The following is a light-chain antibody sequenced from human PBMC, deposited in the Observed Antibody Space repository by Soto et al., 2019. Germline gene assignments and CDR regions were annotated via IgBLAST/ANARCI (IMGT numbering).Light chain of an antibody. Sequence: DIQLTQSPSFLSASVGDRVTITCRASQGISSYLAWYQQKPGKAPKLLIYGAYTLQSGVPSRFSGSGSGTDFTLTISSLQPEDVAIYYCQKYNSGLITFGQGTRLEIK. V-gene: IGKV1-27*01. J-gene: IGKJ5*01. CDR2: GAY. CDR1: QGISSY. CDR3: QKYNSGLIT.